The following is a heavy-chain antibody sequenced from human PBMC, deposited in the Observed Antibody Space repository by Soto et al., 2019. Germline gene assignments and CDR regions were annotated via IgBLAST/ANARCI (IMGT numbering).Heavy chain of an antibody. CDR2: VYHTGNT. V-gene: IGHV4-59*01. CDR3: AREQYNWKL. Sequence: ASETLSLTCTVSGVSITPCYWTWIRHPPGKGLEWIGYVYHTGNTYYNPSLKSRVTISLDTSKNQVSLRLKSVTAADTAVYYCAREQYNWKLWGQGTLVTVSS. J-gene: IGHJ4*02. CDR1: GVSITPCY. D-gene: IGHD1-20*01.